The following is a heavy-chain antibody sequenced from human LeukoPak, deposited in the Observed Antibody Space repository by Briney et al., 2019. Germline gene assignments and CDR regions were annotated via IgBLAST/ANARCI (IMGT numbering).Heavy chain of an antibody. CDR2: IKRDGSAT. J-gene: IGHJ4*02. CDR1: GFTFSGYW. D-gene: IGHD4-11*01. V-gene: IGHV3-74*01. Sequence: PGGSVRLSCAASGFTFSGYWMHWVRQGPGKGLMWVSCIKRDGSATYYADSVKGRFTISRDNAKNTLYLQINSLRAEDTAVYYCARAPTPMTTVTTLGYWGQGTLFTASS. CDR3: ARAPTPMTTVTTLGY.